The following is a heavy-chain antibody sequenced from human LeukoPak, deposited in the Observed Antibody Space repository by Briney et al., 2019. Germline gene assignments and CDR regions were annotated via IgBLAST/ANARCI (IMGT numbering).Heavy chain of an antibody. CDR3: AKAPNFASGNYYAFDC. J-gene: IGHJ4*02. CDR1: GFTFSSFA. Sequence: GGSLRLSCAASGFTFSSFAMHWVRQAPGKGLEWVSGISGRAGSAYYADSVKSRFTFSRDNSKNTLFLQMNTLRAEDTAVYFCAKAPNFASGNYYAFDCWGQGTLVTVSS. V-gene: IGHV3-23*01. D-gene: IGHD3-10*01. CDR2: ISGRAGSA.